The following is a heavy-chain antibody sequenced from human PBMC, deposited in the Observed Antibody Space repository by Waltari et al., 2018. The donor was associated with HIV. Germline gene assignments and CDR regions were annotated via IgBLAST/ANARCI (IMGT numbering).Heavy chain of an antibody. CDR2: VYYSGST. Sequence: QVQLQESGPGLVKPSETLSLTCTVSGGSVSNGSYYWSWIRQPPGKGLAWIGYVYYSGSTKYNPSLESRVTISIDTSKNQFSLKMNSVTAADTAVFYCARFYPDTIFGANWFDPWGQGTLVTVSS. CDR1: GGSVSNGSYY. V-gene: IGHV4-61*01. J-gene: IGHJ5*02. D-gene: IGHD3-3*01. CDR3: ARFYPDTIFGANWFDP.